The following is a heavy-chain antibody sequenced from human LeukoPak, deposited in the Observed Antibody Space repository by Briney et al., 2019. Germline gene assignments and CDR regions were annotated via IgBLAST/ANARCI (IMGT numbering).Heavy chain of an antibody. CDR2: ISSSSSYI. CDR1: GFTFSSYS. D-gene: IGHD1-26*01. CDR3: AREASGRSYLREELDYMNA. J-gene: IGHJ6*03. Sequence: GGSLRLSCAASGFTFSSYSMNWVRQAPGKGLEWVSSISSSSSYIYYADSVKGRFTISRDNAKNSLYLQMNSLRAEDTAVYYCAREASGRSYLREELDYMNAWGNGTTVTVSS. V-gene: IGHV3-21*01.